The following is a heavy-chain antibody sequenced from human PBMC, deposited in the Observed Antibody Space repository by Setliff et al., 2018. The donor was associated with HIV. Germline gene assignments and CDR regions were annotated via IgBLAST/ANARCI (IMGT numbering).Heavy chain of an antibody. CDR3: ARDHCSSSGCYEYSYYGMDV. D-gene: IGHD2-2*01. V-gene: IGHV1-18*01. Sequence: GASVKVSCKASGYTFTSYGISWVRQAPGQGLEWMGWINSFNAITNYAQKFQGRVTMTTETSTSTAYMELRSLRSDDTAVYYCARDHCSSSGCYEYSYYGMDVWGQGTTVTV. CDR1: GYTFTSYG. J-gene: IGHJ6*02. CDR2: INSFNAIT.